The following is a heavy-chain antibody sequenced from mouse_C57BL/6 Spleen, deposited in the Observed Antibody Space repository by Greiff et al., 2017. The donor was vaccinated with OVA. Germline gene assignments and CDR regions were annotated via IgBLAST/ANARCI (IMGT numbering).Heavy chain of an antibody. D-gene: IGHD1-1*01. V-gene: IGHV1-26*01. CDR2: INPNNGGT. J-gene: IGHJ4*01. Sequence: EVQLQQSGPELVKPGASVKISCKASGYTFTYSYMNCVTQSHGKSLEWIGDINPNNGGTSYNQKFKGKATLTVDKSSSTAYMELRSLTSEDSAVYYCARRGYYGAMDYWGQGTSVTVSS. CDR1: GYTFTYSY. CDR3: ARRGYYGAMDY.